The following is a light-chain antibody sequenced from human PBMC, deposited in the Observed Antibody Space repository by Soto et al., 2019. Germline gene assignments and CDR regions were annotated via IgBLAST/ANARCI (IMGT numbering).Light chain of an antibody. V-gene: IGLV2-14*01. CDR2: QVT. Sequence: QSALAQPASVSGSPGQSITISCTGSFSDIAVFNYVSWYQQYPGRAPKLLIYQVTSRASGVSHRFSGSKSGNTASLTISGLQPVDEAEYYCNSYSSTNFYVFGTGTKLTVL. J-gene: IGLJ1*01. CDR1: FSDIAVFNY. CDR3: NSYSSTNFYV.